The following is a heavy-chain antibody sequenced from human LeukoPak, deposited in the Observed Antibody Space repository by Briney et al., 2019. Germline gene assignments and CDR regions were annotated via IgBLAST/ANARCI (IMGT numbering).Heavy chain of an antibody. CDR1: GLTFSSYE. CDR2: ISSSGSTI. D-gene: IGHD6-13*01. V-gene: IGHV3-48*03. CDR3: ASDESSCCGLVDY. J-gene: IGHJ4*02. Sequence: GGSLRLSCAASGLTFSSYEMNWVRQAPGKGLEGVTYISSSGSTIYYADSVRDRFTIPRDNPENSLYVQMNTLRDHDTPVYYCASDESSCCGLVDYWGQGTLVTVSS.